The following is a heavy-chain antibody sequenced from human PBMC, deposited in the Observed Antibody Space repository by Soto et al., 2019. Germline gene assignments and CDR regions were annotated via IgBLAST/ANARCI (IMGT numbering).Heavy chain of an antibody. CDR1: GFTVRGYA. CDR2: ISGSGGST. Sequence: RLCCAASGFTVRGYAMSWVRQAPGKGLEWVSAISGSGGSTYYADSVKGRFNISRDNSKNTLYLQMNSLRAEDTAVYYCAKGLVDSSGITGFDYWGQGTLVTVSS. D-gene: IGHD3-22*01. V-gene: IGHV3-23*01. CDR3: AKGLVDSSGITGFDY. J-gene: IGHJ4*02.